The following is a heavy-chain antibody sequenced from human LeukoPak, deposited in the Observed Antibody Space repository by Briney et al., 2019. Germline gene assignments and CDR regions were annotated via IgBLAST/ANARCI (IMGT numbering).Heavy chain of an antibody. Sequence: SETLSLTCTVSSGSISSGSFYWCWIRQPPGKGLEWIGSIYYSGTTYYNPSLKSRVTTSVDTSKNQFSLKLRSVTAADTAVYYCARVGGITMIVVLITDAFDIWGQGTMVTVSS. CDR1: SGSISSGSFY. J-gene: IGHJ3*02. V-gene: IGHV4-39*07. D-gene: IGHD3-22*01. CDR3: ARVGGITMIVVLITDAFDI. CDR2: IYYSGTT.